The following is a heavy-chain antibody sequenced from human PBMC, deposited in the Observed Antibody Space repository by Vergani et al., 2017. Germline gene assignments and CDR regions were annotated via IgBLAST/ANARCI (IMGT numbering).Heavy chain of an antibody. Sequence: QVHLQESGPGLVKTSETLSLTCNVSGQSINSGYFWGWVRQPPGKGLEWIGTSFDGGSPFYYNPSLQSRAVISVDTSKNQFSLQLTSVTAADTAFYFCARRGRMGILTGRFAHHSFDVWGRGILVTVSS. D-gene: IGHD3-9*01. V-gene: IGHV4-38-2*02. CDR3: ARRGRMGILTGRFAHHSFDV. J-gene: IGHJ5*01. CDR2: SFDGGSPF. CDR1: GQSINSGYF.